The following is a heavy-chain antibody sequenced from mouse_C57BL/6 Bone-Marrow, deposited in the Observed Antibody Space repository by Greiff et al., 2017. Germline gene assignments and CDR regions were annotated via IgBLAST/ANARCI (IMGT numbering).Heavy chain of an antibody. Sequence: QVQLQQPGAELVMPGASVKLSCKASGYTFTSYWMHWVKQRPGQGLEWIGEIDTSDSYTNYNQKFKGQSTLTVDKSSSPAYMQLSSLTSEDSAVYYCAITTVVHYYAMDYWGQGTSVTVSS. D-gene: IGHD1-1*01. V-gene: IGHV1-69*01. CDR2: IDTSDSYT. CDR1: GYTFTSYW. J-gene: IGHJ4*01. CDR3: AITTVVHYYAMDY.